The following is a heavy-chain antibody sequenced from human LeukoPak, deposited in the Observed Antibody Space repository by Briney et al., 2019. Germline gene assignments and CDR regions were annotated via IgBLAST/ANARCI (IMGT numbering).Heavy chain of an antibody. Sequence: GGSLRLSCAASGFTFSRYWMHWVRQAPGRGLTWVSRINSDGFSTTYADSVRGRFTISRDNGKNTLYLQVNSLRVDDTAVYYCSRDYGAWGQGTLVTVSS. CDR2: INSDGFST. D-gene: IGHD4/OR15-4a*01. CDR1: GFTFSRYW. V-gene: IGHV3-74*03. CDR3: SRDYGA. J-gene: IGHJ5*02.